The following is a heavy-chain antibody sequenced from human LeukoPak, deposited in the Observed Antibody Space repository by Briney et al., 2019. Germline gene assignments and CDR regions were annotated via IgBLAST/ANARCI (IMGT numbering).Heavy chain of an antibody. CDR3: ARVVGCSGYDSDFDY. Sequence: ASVKVSCKASGYTFTGYYMHWVRQAPGQGLEWMGWINPNSGGTNYAQKFQGRVTMTRDTSISTAYMELSRLRFDDTAVYYCARVVGCSGYDSDFDYWGQGTLVTVSS. CDR2: INPNSGGT. J-gene: IGHJ4*02. V-gene: IGHV1-2*02. CDR1: GYTFTGYY. D-gene: IGHD5-12*01.